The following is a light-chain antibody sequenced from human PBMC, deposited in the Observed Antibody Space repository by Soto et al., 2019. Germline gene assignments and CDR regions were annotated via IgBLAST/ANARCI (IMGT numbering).Light chain of an antibody. CDR1: QSVSSN. CDR2: GAS. V-gene: IGKV3-15*01. Sequence: EIVMTQSPATLSVSPGERATLSCRASQSVSSNLAWYQQKPGQAPRLLIYGASTRATGIPARFSGSGSGTECTLTFSSLQSEDFAGYYCQHYNNWPPFTFGPGTKVDIK. CDR3: QHYNNWPPFT. J-gene: IGKJ3*01.